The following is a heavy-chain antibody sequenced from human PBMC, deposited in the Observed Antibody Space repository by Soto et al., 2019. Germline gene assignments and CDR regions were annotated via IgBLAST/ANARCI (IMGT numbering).Heavy chain of an antibody. Sequence: ESGGGVVQPGRSLRLSCAAPGFTFSSYGMHWVRQAPGKGLEWVAVISYDGSNKYYADSVNGRFTISRDNSKNTLYLQMNSLRAEDTAVYYCAKDPNSSGWYGYYYYYYMDVWGKGTTVTVSS. V-gene: IGHV3-30*18. CDR3: AKDPNSSGWYGYYYYYYMDV. D-gene: IGHD6-19*01. J-gene: IGHJ6*03. CDR1: GFTFSSYG. CDR2: ISYDGSNK.